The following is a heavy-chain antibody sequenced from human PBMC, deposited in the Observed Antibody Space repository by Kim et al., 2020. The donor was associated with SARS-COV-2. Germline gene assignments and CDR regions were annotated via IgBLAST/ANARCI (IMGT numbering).Heavy chain of an antibody. J-gene: IGHJ6*02. CDR3: ARDANGGLVSWRSSYYYYGMDV. CDR2: ISSSSSYI. Sequence: GGSLRLSCAASGFTFSSYSMNWVRQAPGKGLEWVSSISSSSSYIYYADSVKGRFTISRDNAKNSLYLQMNSLRAEDTAVYYCARDANGGLVSWRSSYYYYGMDVWGQGTTVTVSS. V-gene: IGHV3-21*01. D-gene: IGHD2-8*01. CDR1: GFTFSSYS.